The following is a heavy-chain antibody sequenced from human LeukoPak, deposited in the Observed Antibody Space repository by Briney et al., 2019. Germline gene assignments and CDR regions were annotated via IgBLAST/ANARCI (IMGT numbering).Heavy chain of an antibody. V-gene: IGHV3-30*18. D-gene: IGHD6-13*01. CDR2: ISYDGSNK. Sequence: GRSLRLSCAASGFTFSSYGMHWVRQAPGKGLEWVAVISYDGSNKYYAGSVKGRFTISRDNSKNTLYLQMNSLRAEDTAVYYCAKGHQFIIAEKYYFDYWGQGTLVTVSS. J-gene: IGHJ4*02. CDR3: AKGHQFIIAEKYYFDY. CDR1: GFTFSSYG.